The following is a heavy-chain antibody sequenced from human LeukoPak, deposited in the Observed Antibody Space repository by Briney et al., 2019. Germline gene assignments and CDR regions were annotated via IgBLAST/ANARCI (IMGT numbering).Heavy chain of an antibody. Sequence: PGGSLRLSCAASGFTFSSYAMSWVRQAPGKGLEWVSAISGSGGSTYYADSVKGRFTISRDNAKNSLYLQMNSLRAEDTALYYCAKDITMVRGVRPYDYYYGMGVWGQGTTVTVSS. D-gene: IGHD3-10*01. V-gene: IGHV3-23*01. J-gene: IGHJ6*02. CDR2: ISGSGGST. CDR1: GFTFSSYA. CDR3: AKDITMVRGVRPYDYYYGMGV.